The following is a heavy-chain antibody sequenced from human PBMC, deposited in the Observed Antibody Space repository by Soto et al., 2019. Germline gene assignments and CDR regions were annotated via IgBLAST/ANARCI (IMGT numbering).Heavy chain of an antibody. D-gene: IGHD5-12*01. CDR3: ARGDDGYLSNAFNI. J-gene: IGHJ3*02. CDR2: IFHSGST. V-gene: IGHV4-4*02. Sequence: QLQESGPGLVKPSGTLSLTCTVSGGSISNHNWWNWVRQPPEKGLEWIGEIFHSGSTNYNPSLKSRVTISVDKSKNQFSLKLISMTAADTAVYYCARGDDGYLSNAFNIWGQGTAVTVSS. CDR1: GGSISNHNW.